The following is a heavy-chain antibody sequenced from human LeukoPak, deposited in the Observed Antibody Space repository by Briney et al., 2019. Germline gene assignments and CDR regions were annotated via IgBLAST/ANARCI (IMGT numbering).Heavy chain of an antibody. CDR3: ARVTTINTWRRFDP. CDR2: IYYSGST. V-gene: IGHV4-28*03. Sequence: SDTLSLTCAVSGYSISSSNWWGWIRQPPGKGLEWIGYIYYSGSTYYNPSLKSRVTISVDTSKNQFSLKLSSVTAADTAVYYCARVTTINTWRRFDPWGQGTLVTVSS. J-gene: IGHJ5*02. D-gene: IGHD4-11*01. CDR1: GYSISSSNW.